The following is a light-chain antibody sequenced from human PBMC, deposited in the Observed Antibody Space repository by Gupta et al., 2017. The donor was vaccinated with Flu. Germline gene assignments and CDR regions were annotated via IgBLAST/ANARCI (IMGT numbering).Light chain of an antibody. J-gene: IGLJ1*01. CDR1: SVNIGANYD. CDR3: QSCDTRRNGYV. Sequence: VLPQPPSVSGVPGQWLTIPCTGSSVNIGANYDVHWYQQLPGTAPKLLIHGKNNRPSGVPDRFSGSKSATSASLAITGLQADDEADYYCQSCDTRRNGYVFGTGTKVIVL. V-gene: IGLV1-40*01. CDR2: GKN.